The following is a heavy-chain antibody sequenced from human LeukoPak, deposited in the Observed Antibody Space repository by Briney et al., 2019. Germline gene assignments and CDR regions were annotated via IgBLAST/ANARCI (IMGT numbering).Heavy chain of an antibody. CDR3: AISDCSGGSCYSDY. CDR1: GCTFSSYT. V-gene: IGHV1-69*02. D-gene: IGHD2-15*01. Sequence: SVKVSCKASGCTFSSYTISWVRQAPGQGLEWMGRIIPILGIANYAQKFQGRVTITADKSTSTAYMELSSLRSEDTAVYYCAISDCSGGSCYSDYWGQGTLVTVSS. J-gene: IGHJ4*02. CDR2: IIPILGIA.